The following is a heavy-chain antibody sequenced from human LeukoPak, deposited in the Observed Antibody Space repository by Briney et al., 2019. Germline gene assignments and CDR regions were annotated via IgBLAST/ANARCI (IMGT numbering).Heavy chain of an antibody. J-gene: IGHJ5*02. CDR3: ARESYPSWFDP. CDR2: IYYSGST. V-gene: IGHV4-30-4*08. Sequence: SWVRQPPGKGLEWIGYIYYSGSTYYNPSLKSRVTISVDTSKNQFSLKLSSVTAADTAVYYCARESYPSWFDPWGQGTLVTVSS. D-gene: IGHD2-2*01.